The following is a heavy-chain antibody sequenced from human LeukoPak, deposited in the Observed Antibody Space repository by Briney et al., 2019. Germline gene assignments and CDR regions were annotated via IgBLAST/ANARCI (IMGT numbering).Heavy chain of an antibody. CDR2: ISWDGGST. V-gene: IGHV3-43D*03. D-gene: IGHD3-10*01. J-gene: IGHJ4*02. CDR1: GFTFDDYA. Sequence: SGGSLRLSCAASGFTFDDYAMHWVRQAPGKGLEWVSLISWDGGSTYYADSVKGRSTISRDNSKNSLYLQMNSLRAEDTALYYCAKDSTRFGELYFQDYWGQGTLVTVSS. CDR3: AKDSTRFGELYFQDY.